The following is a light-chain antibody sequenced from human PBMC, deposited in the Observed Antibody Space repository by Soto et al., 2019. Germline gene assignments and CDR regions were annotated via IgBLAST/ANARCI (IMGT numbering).Light chain of an antibody. CDR1: SSDVGAYIY. V-gene: IGLV2-14*03. CDR2: DVS. Sequence: QSALTPPASVSGSPGQSIAISCTGNSSDVGAYIYVSWYQHHPGKAPKLILYDVSARPSGVSDRFSGSKSGNTASLTISGLQPEDEADYYCSSYTSSSTEVFGTGTKVPS. J-gene: IGLJ1*01. CDR3: SSYTSSSTEV.